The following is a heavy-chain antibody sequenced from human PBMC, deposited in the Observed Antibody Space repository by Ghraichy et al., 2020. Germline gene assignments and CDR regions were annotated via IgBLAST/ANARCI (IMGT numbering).Heavy chain of an antibody. CDR3: ARDCSSTSCSGGYDY. Sequence: SETLSLTCTVSGGSISSGDYYWSWIRQPPGKGLEWIGYIYYSGSTYYNPSLKSRVTISVDTSKNQFSLKLSSVTAADTAVYYCARDCSSTSCSGGYDYWGQGTLVTVSS. V-gene: IGHV4-30-4*01. D-gene: IGHD2-2*01. CDR2: IYYSGST. CDR1: GGSISSGDYY. J-gene: IGHJ4*02.